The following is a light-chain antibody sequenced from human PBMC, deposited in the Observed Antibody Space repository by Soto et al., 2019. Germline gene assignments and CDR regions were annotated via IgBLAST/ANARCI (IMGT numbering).Light chain of an antibody. J-gene: IGLJ2*01. CDR3: CSYAGSGTFV. CDR1: NSDIGSYNF. Sequence: QSALAQPASVSGSPGQTITISCTGTNSDIGSYNFVSWFQKNPGKAPKLIMYDVNNWPSGLPRRFSGSKSGNTASLTISGLQAMDEGDYYCCSYAGSGTFVFGGGTKVTVL. CDR2: DVN. V-gene: IGLV2-23*02.